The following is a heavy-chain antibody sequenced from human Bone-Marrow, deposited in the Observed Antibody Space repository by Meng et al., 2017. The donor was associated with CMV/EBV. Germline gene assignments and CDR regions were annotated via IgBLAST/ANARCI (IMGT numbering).Heavy chain of an antibody. J-gene: IGHJ4*02. CDR2: INPNSGGT. D-gene: IGHD1-26*01. Sequence: ASGKVSCKASGYTFTGHYMHWVRQAPGQGLEWMGWINPNSGGTNYAQKFQGRVTVTRDTSISTAYMELSRLTSDDTAVYYCARDDLSGSYFLGYWGQGTLVTVSS. CDR1: GYTFTGHY. CDR3: ARDDLSGSYFLGY. V-gene: IGHV1-2*02.